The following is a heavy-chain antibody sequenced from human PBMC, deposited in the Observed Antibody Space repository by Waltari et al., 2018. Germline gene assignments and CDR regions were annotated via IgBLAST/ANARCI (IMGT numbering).Heavy chain of an antibody. V-gene: IGHV4-38-2*01. J-gene: IGHJ4*02. Sequence: QVQLQESGPGLVKPSETLSLPCAVSGYSISSGYYWGWIRQPPGKGLEWIGSIYHSGSTYYNPSLKSRVTISVDTSKNQFSLKLSSVTAADTAVYYCATLLYCSGGSCFHEYYFDYWGQGTLVTVSS. D-gene: IGHD2-15*01. CDR1: GYSISSGYY. CDR2: IYHSGST. CDR3: ATLLYCSGGSCFHEYYFDY.